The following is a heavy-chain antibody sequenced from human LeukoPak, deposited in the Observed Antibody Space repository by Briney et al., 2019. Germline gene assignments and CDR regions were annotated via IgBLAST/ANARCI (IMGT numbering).Heavy chain of an antibody. V-gene: IGHV3-7*03. CDR2: IKQDGSEK. CDR3: ARSESAGFDY. J-gene: IGHJ4*02. D-gene: IGHD3-3*01. Sequence: GGSLRLSCAASGFPFSTYAMSWVRQAPGKGLEWVANIKQDGSEKYYVDSVKGRFTISRDNAKNSLYLQMNSQRAEDTAVYYCARSESAGFDYWGQGTLVTVSS. CDR1: GFPFSTYA.